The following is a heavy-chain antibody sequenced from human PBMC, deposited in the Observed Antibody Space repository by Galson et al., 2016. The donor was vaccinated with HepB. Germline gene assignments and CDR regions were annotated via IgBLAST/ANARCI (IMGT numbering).Heavy chain of an antibody. Sequence: SVKVSCKASGGTFTNYAISWVRQAPGQGLEWMGRIIPILGIANYAQKFQGRVTITADKSTGTAYMELSSLRSEDTAVFYCASDLSGGWYYYWGQGTLGTVSS. V-gene: IGHV1-69*04. D-gene: IGHD6-19*01. CDR2: IIPILGIA. J-gene: IGHJ4*02. CDR3: ASDLSGGWYYY. CDR1: GGTFTNYA.